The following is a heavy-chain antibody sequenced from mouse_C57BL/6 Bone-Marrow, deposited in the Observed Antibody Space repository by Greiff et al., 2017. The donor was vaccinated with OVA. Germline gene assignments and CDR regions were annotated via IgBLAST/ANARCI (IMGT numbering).Heavy chain of an antibody. CDR3: ARINYWYFDV. Sequence: EVQGVESGGGLVKPGGSLKLSCAASGFTFSDYGMHWVRQAPEKGLEWVAYISSGSSTIYYDDTVKGRFTISRDNAKSTLFLQMTSLRSEDAAMYYCARINYWYFDVWGTGTTVTVSS. CDR2: ISSGSSTI. J-gene: IGHJ1*03. V-gene: IGHV5-17*01. CDR1: GFTFSDYG.